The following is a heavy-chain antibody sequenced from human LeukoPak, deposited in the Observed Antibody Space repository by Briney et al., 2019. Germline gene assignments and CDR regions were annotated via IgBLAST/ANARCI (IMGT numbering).Heavy chain of an antibody. CDR2: ISYDGSNK. Sequence: GRSLRLSCAASGFTFSSYAMHWVRQAPGKGLEWVAVISYDGSNKYYADSVKGRFTISRDNSKNTLYLQMNSLRAEDTAVYYCASPGYSSGWEGDYWGQGTLVTVSS. D-gene: IGHD6-19*01. V-gene: IGHV3-30-3*01. J-gene: IGHJ4*02. CDR1: GFTFSSYA. CDR3: ASPGYSSGWEGDY.